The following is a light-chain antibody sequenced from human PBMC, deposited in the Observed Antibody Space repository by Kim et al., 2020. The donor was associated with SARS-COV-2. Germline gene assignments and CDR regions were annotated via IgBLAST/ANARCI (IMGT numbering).Light chain of an antibody. V-gene: IGKV1-5*03. J-gene: IGKJ4*01. Sequence: DIQMTQSPSTLSASVGDRVTITCRANQSISSWLAWYQQKPGKAPKLLIYKASSLESGVPSRFSGSGSGTEFTLTISSLQPDDFATYYCQQYNSYSPLTFGGGTKVDIK. CDR3: QQYNSYSPLT. CDR1: QSISSW. CDR2: KAS.